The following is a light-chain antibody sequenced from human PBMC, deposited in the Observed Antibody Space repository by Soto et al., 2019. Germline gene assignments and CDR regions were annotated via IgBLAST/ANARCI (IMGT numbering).Light chain of an antibody. CDR2: QIS. Sequence: QSVLTQPASVSGSPGQSITISCTGTSSDIGGLYYVSWYQHHPGKDPKLMIYQISNRPSGVSNHFSGSKSGNTASLAISGVHAEAEAYYCCSSYSRRSTFYVFGAGTK. CDR3: SSYSRRSTFYV. CDR1: SSDIGGLYY. J-gene: IGLJ1*01. V-gene: IGLV2-14*01.